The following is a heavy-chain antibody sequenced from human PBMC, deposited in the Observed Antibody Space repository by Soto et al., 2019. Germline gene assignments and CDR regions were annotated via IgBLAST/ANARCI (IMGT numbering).Heavy chain of an antibody. CDR3: ASSIVGATFFDY. CDR1: GGSISNGDYY. J-gene: IGHJ4*02. D-gene: IGHD1-26*01. V-gene: IGHV4-61*08. Sequence: SETLSLTCTVSGGSISNGDYYWSWIRQPPGKGLEWIGYIYYSGSTNYNPSLKSRVTISVDTSKNQFSLKLSSVTAADTAVYYCASSIVGATFFDYWGQGTLVTVSS. CDR2: IYYSGST.